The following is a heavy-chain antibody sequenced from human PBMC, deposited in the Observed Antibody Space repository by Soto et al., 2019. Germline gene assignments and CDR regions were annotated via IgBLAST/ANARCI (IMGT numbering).Heavy chain of an antibody. CDR3: ARGVAFLDY. CDR1: GYSFSSYA. D-gene: IGHD2-15*01. V-gene: IGHV1-3*01. CDR2: INAGNGNT. Sequence: QVQLVQSGADVEKPGASVKVSCKASGYSFSSYAIHWVRQAPGQGLEWMGWINAGNGNTKYSRNFQGSVTISRDTSATTAYMELNSLRSEDTAVYYCARGVAFLDYWGQGTLVSVSS. J-gene: IGHJ4*02.